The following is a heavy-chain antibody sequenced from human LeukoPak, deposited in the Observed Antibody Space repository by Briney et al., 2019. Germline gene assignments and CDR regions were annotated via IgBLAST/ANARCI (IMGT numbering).Heavy chain of an antibody. J-gene: IGHJ4*02. V-gene: IGHV3-33*06. Sequence: PGGSLRLSCAASGFTFSSYGMHWVRQAPGKGLEWGAVIWYDGSNKYYADSVKGRFTISRDNSKNTLYLQMNSLRAEDTAVYCCAKASLYSSGWHAFDYWGQGTLVTVSS. CDR3: AKASLYSSGWHAFDY. D-gene: IGHD6-19*01. CDR1: GFTFSSYG. CDR2: IWYDGSNK.